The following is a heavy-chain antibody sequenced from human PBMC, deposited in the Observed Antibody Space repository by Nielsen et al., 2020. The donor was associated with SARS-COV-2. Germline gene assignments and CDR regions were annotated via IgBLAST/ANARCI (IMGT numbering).Heavy chain of an antibody. Sequence: ASVKVSCKASGYTFTSYYMHWVRQAPGQGLEWMGIINPSGGSTSYAQKFQGRVTMTRDTSTSTVYMELSSLRSEDTALYYCATDLESSNYVRGAFDIWGQGTMVTVSS. CDR1: GYTFTSYY. V-gene: IGHV1-46*01. D-gene: IGHD4-11*01. J-gene: IGHJ3*02. CDR2: INPSGGST. CDR3: ATDLESSNYVRGAFDI.